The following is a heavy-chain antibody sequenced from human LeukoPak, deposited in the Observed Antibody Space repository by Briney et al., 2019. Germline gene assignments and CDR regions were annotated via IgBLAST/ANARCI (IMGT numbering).Heavy chain of an antibody. CDR3: ARGTVIAAAEYFDY. D-gene: IGHD6-13*01. CDR1: GFTFSSYA. V-gene: IGHV3-30-3*01. J-gene: IGHJ4*02. Sequence: LPGGSLRLSCAASGFTFSSYAMHWVRQAPGKGLEWVAVISYDGSNKYYADSVKGRFTISRDNSKNTLYLQMNSLRAEDTAVYYCARGTVIAAAEYFDYWGQGTLVTVSS. CDR2: ISYDGSNK.